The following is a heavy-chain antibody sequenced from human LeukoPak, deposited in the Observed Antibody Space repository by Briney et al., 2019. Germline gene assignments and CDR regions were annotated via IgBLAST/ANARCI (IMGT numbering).Heavy chain of an antibody. D-gene: IGHD3-10*01. Sequence: GGSLRLSCAASGFTFSRYWRSWVRQAPGKGLEWVANIKHDGSEKQDGSEKNYVDSVKGRFTISRDNAKNPLYLQINSLRAQDTAVYYCARSGRGVDSFYFYMDVWGKGTTVTVSS. V-gene: IGHV3-7*01. CDR1: GFTFSRYW. J-gene: IGHJ6*03. CDR3: ARSGRGVDSFYFYMDV. CDR2: IKHDGSEKQDGSEK.